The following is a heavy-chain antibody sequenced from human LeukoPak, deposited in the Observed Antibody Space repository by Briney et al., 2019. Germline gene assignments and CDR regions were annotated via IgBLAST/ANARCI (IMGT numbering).Heavy chain of an antibody. CDR3: AKVGIASGPNDYYYYYGMDV. Sequence: GGSLRLSCAASGFTFSSYAMSWVRQAPGKGLEWVSAISGGGGSTYYADSVKGRFTISRDNSKNTLYLQMNSLRAEDTAVYYCAKVGIASGPNDYYYYYGMDVWGQGTTVTVSS. J-gene: IGHJ6*02. V-gene: IGHV3-23*01. D-gene: IGHD6-25*01. CDR2: ISGGGGST. CDR1: GFTFSSYA.